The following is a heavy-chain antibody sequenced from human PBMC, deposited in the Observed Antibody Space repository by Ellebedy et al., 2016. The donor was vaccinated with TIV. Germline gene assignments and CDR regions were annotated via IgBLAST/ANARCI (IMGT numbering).Heavy chain of an antibody. D-gene: IGHD3-10*01. Sequence: KVSCKGSGYSFTSYWSSWVSQMPGKGLEWMGRIDPSDSYTNYSPSFQGHVTISADKSISTAYLQWSSLKASDTAMYYCARLSSAGELPLDYWGQGTLVTVSS. CDR2: IDPSDSYT. CDR1: GYSFTSYW. CDR3: ARLSSAGELPLDY. V-gene: IGHV5-10-1*01. J-gene: IGHJ4*02.